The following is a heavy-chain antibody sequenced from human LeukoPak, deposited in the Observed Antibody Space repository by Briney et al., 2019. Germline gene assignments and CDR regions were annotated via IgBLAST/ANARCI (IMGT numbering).Heavy chain of an antibody. J-gene: IGHJ4*02. V-gene: IGHV3-48*04. CDR1: GFTFTSAW. CDR2: ISSSGSTI. D-gene: IGHD3-3*01. Sequence: GGSLRLSCVASGFTFTSAWMNWVRQAPGKGLEWVSDISSSGSTIYYAASVKGRFTISRDNAKNSLYLQMNSLRAEDTGVYYCARGSRITMFGVVKFDYWGQGTLVTVSS. CDR3: ARGSRITMFGVVKFDY.